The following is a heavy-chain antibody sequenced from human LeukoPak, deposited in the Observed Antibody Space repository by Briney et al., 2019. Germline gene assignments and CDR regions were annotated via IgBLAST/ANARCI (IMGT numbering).Heavy chain of an antibody. V-gene: IGHV3-7*01. CDR1: GFTFTTYW. CDR2: IKEDGSEI. J-gene: IGHJ4*02. CDR3: ARSVAGKVDY. Sequence: GGSLRLSCAASGFTFTTYWMSWVRQAPEKGLEWVANIKEDGSEIHYVDSVKGRFTISRDNAENSLYLQMDSLRAEDTAVYYCARSVAGKVDYWGQGTLVTVSS. D-gene: IGHD6-19*01.